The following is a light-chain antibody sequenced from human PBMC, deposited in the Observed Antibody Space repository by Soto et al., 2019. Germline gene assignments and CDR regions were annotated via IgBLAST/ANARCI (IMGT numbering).Light chain of an antibody. Sequence: QSALTQPASVSGSPGQSITISCTGTSSDVGGYNYVSWYQQHSGKAPKLMIYDVSNRPSGVSNRFSGSKSGNTAPLTISGLQAEDEADYYCSSYTSSSTLGVFGGGTKVTVL. CDR3: SSYTSSSTLGV. V-gene: IGLV2-14*01. CDR1: SSDVGGYNY. CDR2: DVS. J-gene: IGLJ2*01.